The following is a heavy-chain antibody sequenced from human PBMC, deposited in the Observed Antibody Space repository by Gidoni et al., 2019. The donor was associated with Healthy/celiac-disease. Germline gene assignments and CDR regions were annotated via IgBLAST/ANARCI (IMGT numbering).Heavy chain of an antibody. J-gene: IGHJ3*02. D-gene: IGHD3-3*01. CDR3: ARETGRITIFGGAAGAFDI. Sequence: QVQLVESGGGVVQPGRSLRLSCAASVFTFSSYAMHWGRKAPGKGLAGVAGISYDGSNKYYADSVKGRFTISRDNSKNTLYLQMNRLRAEDTAVYYCARETGRITIFGGAAGAFDIWGQGTMVTVSS. CDR1: VFTFSSYA. CDR2: ISYDGSNK. V-gene: IGHV3-30-3*01.